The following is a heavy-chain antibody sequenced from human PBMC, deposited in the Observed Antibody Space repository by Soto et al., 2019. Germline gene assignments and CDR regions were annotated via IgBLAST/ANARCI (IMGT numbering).Heavy chain of an antibody. CDR1: GXTFTTYG. V-gene: IGHV1-18*01. CDR3: AKNMAHGDYDDY. Sequence: QVQXXQXXAEXXXXGXSVKVSCKASGXTFTTYGITWVRQXPXXXLEWMGWTSSNNDYTQYAQKFQGRLILTTDTSTXXXXXXXRSLTSDDTAMYYCAKNMAHGDYDDYWGQGTLVTVXS. CDR2: TSSNNDYT. D-gene: IGHD4-17*01. J-gene: IGHJ4*02.